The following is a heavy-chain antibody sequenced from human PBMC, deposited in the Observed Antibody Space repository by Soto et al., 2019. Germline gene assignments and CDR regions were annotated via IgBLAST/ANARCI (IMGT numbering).Heavy chain of an antibody. CDR2: LSGSGGST. D-gene: IGHD3-9*01. J-gene: IGHJ6*02. CDR1: GFSFSIYS. Sequence: GGSLRLSCAASGFSFSIYSMNWVRQAPGKGLTWLSLLSGSGGSTHYAASVEGRFTISSDNSKNTLYLEMDSLRAEDTAGYYCAKVVKYDVLTGYYKGPDYYGMDFWGQGTTVTVSS. CDR3: AKVVKYDVLTGYYKGPDYYGMDF. V-gene: IGHV3-23*01.